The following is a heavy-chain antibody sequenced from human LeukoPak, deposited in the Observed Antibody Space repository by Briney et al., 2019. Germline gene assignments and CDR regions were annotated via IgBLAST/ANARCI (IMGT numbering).Heavy chain of an antibody. Sequence: GGSLRLSCAASGFTFSDYYMTWIRQAPGKGLEWVSYVSSSSNNIHYANSVRGRFTISRDNAKNSVYLQMNSLRAEDTAIYYCARGLTSSDWYFDLWGRGTLVTVSS. V-gene: IGHV3-11*01. CDR3: ARGLTSSDWYFDL. J-gene: IGHJ2*01. D-gene: IGHD4/OR15-4a*01. CDR1: GFTFSDYY. CDR2: VSSSSNNI.